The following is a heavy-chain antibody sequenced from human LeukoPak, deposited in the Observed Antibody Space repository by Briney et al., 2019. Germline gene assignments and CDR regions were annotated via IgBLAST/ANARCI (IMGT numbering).Heavy chain of an antibody. D-gene: IGHD3-16*02. CDR2: ISGSGGST. V-gene: IGHV3-23*01. Sequence: PGGSLRLSCAASGFTFSSYAMSWVRQAPGKGLEWVSAISGSGGSTYYADSVKGRFTISRDNSKNTLYLQMDSLRDEDTAVYYCAKDGGLSDYYFDYWGQGTLVTVSS. J-gene: IGHJ4*02. CDR1: GFTFSSYA. CDR3: AKDGGLSDYYFDY.